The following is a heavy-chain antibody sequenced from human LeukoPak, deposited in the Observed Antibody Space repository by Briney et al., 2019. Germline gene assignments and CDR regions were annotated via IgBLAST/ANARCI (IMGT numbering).Heavy chain of an antibody. CDR3: ARHPKYSTGSTWLDP. Sequence: GGSLQISCKGTGSLFISYWIAWVRQLAGKGLEWIGIIYPGDSDDRYSPSFQGQVTISADKSIDTAYLQWNSLKASDTAMYYCARHPKYSTGSTWLDPWGQGTLVTVSS. V-gene: IGHV5-51*01. D-gene: IGHD2-8*02. J-gene: IGHJ5*02. CDR2: IYPGDSDD. CDR1: GSLFISYW.